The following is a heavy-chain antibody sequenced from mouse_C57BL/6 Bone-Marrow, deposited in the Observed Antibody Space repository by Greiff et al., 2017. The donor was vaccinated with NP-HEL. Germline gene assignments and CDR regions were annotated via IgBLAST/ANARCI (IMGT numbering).Heavy chain of an antibody. CDR1: GFSLTSYG. D-gene: IGHD1-1*01. CDR3: AAMIVGY. Sequence: QVQLQQSGPGLVQPSQSLSITCTVSGFSLTSYGVHWVRQSPGKGLEWLGVIWSGGSTDYNAAFISRLSISKDNSKSQVFFKMNSLQADDTAIYYCAAMIVGYWGQGTTLTVSS. V-gene: IGHV2-2*01. CDR2: IWSGGST. J-gene: IGHJ2*01.